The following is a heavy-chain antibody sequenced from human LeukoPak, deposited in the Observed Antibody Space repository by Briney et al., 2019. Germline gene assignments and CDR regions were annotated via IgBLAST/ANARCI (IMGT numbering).Heavy chain of an antibody. J-gene: IGHJ5*02. V-gene: IGHV1-18*01. CDR1: GYTFTNYG. Sequence: ASVSVSYKSSGYTFTNYGITGVRQAPGQGREGMGWISAYNGNTNYTQKLQDRVSITTDTSKSTAHMDVRSVISGDTAVYFFERDGFRYFGSGSYYVGSWFDPWGQGTLVTVSS. CDR2: ISAYNGNT. D-gene: IGHD3-10*01. CDR3: ERDGFRYFGSGSYYVGSWFDP.